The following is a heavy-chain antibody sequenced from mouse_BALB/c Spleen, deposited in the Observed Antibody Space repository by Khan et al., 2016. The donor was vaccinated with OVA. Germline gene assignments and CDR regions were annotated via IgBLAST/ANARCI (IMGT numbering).Heavy chain of an antibody. V-gene: IGHV9-3-1*01. J-gene: IGHJ4*01. D-gene: IGHD3-3*01. Sequence: QIQLVQSGPELKKPGETVKISCKASGYTFTNYGMNWVKQAPGKGLKWMGWINTYTGEPTYADDFKGRFAFSLETSTTTAYLRINNLKNEDTATYFCARGGRRAMDYWGQGTSVTVSS. CDR2: INTYTGEP. CDR3: ARGGRRAMDY. CDR1: GYTFTNYG.